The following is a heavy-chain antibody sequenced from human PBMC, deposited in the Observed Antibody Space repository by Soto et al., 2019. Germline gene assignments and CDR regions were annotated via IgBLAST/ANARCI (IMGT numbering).Heavy chain of an antibody. CDR2: IYYSGST. CDR1: GGSISSSSYY. Sequence: SETLSLTCTVSGGSISSSSYYWGWIRQPPGKGLEWIGSIYYSGSTYYNPSLKSRVTISVDTSKNQFSLKLSSVTAADTAVYYCARQTAAKSTQYAFDYWGQGTLVTVSS. V-gene: IGHV4-39*01. CDR3: ARQTAAKSTQYAFDY. D-gene: IGHD2-8*01. J-gene: IGHJ4*02.